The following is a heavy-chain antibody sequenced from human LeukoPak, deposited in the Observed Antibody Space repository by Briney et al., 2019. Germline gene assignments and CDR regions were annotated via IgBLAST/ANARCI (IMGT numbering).Heavy chain of an antibody. CDR1: GGPISSYY. J-gene: IGHJ4*02. CDR3: ARGGSSWYKDFDY. CDR2: IYYSGST. Sequence: SETLSLTCTVSGGPISSYYWSWIRQPPGKGLEWIGYIYYSGSTNYNPSLKSRVTISVDTSKNQFSLKLSSVTAADTAVYYCARGGSSWYKDFDYWGQGTLVTVSS. V-gene: IGHV4-59*08. D-gene: IGHD6-13*01.